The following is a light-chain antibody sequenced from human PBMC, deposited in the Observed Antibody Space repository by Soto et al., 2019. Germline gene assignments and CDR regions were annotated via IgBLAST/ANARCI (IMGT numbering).Light chain of an antibody. CDR1: EDISNF. V-gene: IGKV1-27*01. CDR3: QKYNSAPYT. CDR2: TAS. J-gene: IGKJ2*01. Sequence: DIQMTQSPSSLSASVGDRVTITCRASEDISNFLAWYQQKPGKVPKLLIYTASTLQSGVPSRFSGSGSGTDFTLTISSLQSEDVATYFWQKYNSAPYTFGQGTKLEIK.